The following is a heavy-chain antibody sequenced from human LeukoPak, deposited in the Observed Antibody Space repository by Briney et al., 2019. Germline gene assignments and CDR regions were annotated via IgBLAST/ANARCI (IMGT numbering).Heavy chain of an antibody. V-gene: IGHV4-38-2*02. CDR2: INHSGST. CDR3: ARGNTLRYFDY. J-gene: IGHJ4*02. Sequence: PSETLSLTCTVSGYSISSGYYWGWIRQPPGKGLEWIGEINHSGSTNYNPSLKSRVTISVDTSKNQFSLKLSSVTAADTAVYYCARGNTLRYFDYWGQGTLVTVSS. CDR1: GYSISSGYY.